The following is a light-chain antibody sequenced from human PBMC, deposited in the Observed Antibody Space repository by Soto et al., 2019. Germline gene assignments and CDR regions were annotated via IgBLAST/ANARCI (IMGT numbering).Light chain of an antibody. Sequence: QSALTQPASVSGSPGQSSTISCTGTSSDVGGYNYVSWYQQHPGKAPKLMIYDVSNRPSGVSNRFSGSKSGNTASLTISGLQAEDEADYYCNSYTSSSTPYVFGTGTKVTVL. J-gene: IGLJ1*01. CDR1: SSDVGGYNY. V-gene: IGLV2-14*01. CDR3: NSYTSSSTPYV. CDR2: DVS.